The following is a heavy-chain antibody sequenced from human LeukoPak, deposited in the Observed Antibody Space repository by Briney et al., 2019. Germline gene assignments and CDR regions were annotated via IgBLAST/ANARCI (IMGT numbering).Heavy chain of an antibody. V-gene: IGHV4-34*01. D-gene: IGHD5-24*01. J-gene: IGHJ4*02. CDR2: INHSGST. CDR3: ASSKATIKYYFDY. Sequence: SETLSLTCAVYGGSFSGYYWSWIRQPPGKGLEWIGEINHSGSTNYNPSLKSRVTISVDTSKNQFTLKLSSVTAADTAVYYCASSKATIKYYFDYWGQGTLVTVSS. CDR1: GGSFSGYY.